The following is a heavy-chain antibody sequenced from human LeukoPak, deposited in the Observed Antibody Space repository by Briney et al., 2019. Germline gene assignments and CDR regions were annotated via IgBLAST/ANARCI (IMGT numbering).Heavy chain of an antibody. CDR3: ARHRAYSSSSPFDY. V-gene: IGHV4-59*08. Sequence: SETLSLTCAPSGGSISSLYLSWVRQPPGKGLEWIGYIYYTGSTNYNPSLKSRVTMFVDMSKNQFSLRLSSVTAADTAVYYCARHRAYSSSSPFDYWGQGTLVTVSS. CDR1: GGSISSLY. D-gene: IGHD6-6*01. J-gene: IGHJ4*02. CDR2: IYYTGST.